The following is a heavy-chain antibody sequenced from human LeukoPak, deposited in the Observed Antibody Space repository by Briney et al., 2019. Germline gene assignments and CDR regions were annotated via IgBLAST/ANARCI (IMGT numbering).Heavy chain of an antibody. Sequence: GGSLRLSCAASGFTCSTYSMNWVRQAPGKGLEWVSSISSDSSFIYYADSVKGRFTISRDNAKNSLFLQMNSLRAEDTAVYYCTRESSGYFYWGQGTLVTVSS. D-gene: IGHD3-22*01. CDR1: GFTCSTYS. J-gene: IGHJ4*02. CDR2: ISSDSSFI. V-gene: IGHV3-21*01. CDR3: TRESSGYFY.